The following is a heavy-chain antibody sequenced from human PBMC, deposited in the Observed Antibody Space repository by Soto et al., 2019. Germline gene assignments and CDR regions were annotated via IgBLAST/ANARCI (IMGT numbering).Heavy chain of an antibody. J-gene: IGHJ6*02. CDR3: ARVTAAAAGSPYYYYGMDV. CDR1: GGSISSGGYY. CDR2: IYYSGST. Sequence: SETLSLTCTVSGGSISSGGYYWSWIRQHPGKGLEWIGYIYYSGSTYYNPSLKSRVTISVDTSKNQFSLKLSSVTAADTAVYYCARVTAAAAGSPYYYYGMDVWGQGTTVT. D-gene: IGHD6-13*01. V-gene: IGHV4-31*03.